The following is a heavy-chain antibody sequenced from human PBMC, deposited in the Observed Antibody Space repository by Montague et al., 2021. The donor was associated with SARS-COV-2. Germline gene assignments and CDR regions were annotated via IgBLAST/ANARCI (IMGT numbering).Heavy chain of an antibody. V-gene: IGHV4-34*01. CDR3: ARGPRITMIVVVITDIWSDP. J-gene: IGHJ5*02. D-gene: IGHD3-22*01. Sequence: SETLSLTCAVYGGSVSDYYWSWIRQPPGKGLEWIGEINHSGSTXXXPSXXXRVTTSVDTSKNQFSLKLTSVTAADTAVYYCARGPRITMIVVVITDIWSDPWGQGTLVTVSS. CDR1: GGSVSDYY. CDR2: INHSGST.